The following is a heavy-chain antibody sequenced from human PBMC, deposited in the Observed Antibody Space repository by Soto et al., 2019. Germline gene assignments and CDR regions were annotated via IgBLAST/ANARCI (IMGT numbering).Heavy chain of an antibody. CDR3: AKDFDGDIVVVPAAFDY. Sequence: GGSLRLSCAASGFTFSSYAMGWVRQAPGKGLEWVSAISGSGGSTYYADSVKGRFTISRDNSKNTLYLQMNSLRAEDTAVYYCAKDFDGDIVVVPAAFDYWGQGTLVTVSS. V-gene: IGHV3-23*01. CDR1: GFTFSSYA. D-gene: IGHD2-2*01. J-gene: IGHJ4*02. CDR2: ISGSGGST.